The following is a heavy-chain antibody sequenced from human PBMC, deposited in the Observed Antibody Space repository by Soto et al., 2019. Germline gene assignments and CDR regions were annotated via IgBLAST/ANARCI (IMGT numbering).Heavy chain of an antibody. Sequence: QVQLVESGGGVVQPGRSLRLSCAASGFTFSSYGMHWVRQAPGKGLEWVAVISYDGSNKYYADSVKGRFTISRDNSKNTLYLQMNSLRAEDTAVYYCAKELGQGAGTGYFDYWGQGTLVTVSS. V-gene: IGHV3-30*18. CDR3: AKELGQGAGTGYFDY. J-gene: IGHJ4*02. CDR2: ISYDGSNK. D-gene: IGHD6-19*01. CDR1: GFTFSSYG.